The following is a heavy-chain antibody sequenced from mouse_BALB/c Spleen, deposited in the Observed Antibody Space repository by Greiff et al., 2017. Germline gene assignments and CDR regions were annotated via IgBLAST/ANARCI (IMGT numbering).Heavy chain of an antibody. CDR3: ARPGGGY. J-gene: IGHJ2*01. CDR2: IWAGGST. D-gene: IGHD1-1*02. CDR1: GFSLTSYG. Sequence: QVQLKESGPGLVAPSQSLSITCTVSGFSLTSYGVHWVRQPPGKGLEWLGVIWAGGSTNYNSALMSRLSISKDNSKSQVFLKMNSLQTDDTAMYYCARPGGGYWGQGTTLTVSS. V-gene: IGHV2-9*02.